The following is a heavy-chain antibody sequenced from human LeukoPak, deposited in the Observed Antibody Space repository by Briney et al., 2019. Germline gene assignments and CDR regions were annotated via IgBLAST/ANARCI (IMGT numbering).Heavy chain of an antibody. CDR1: GFTFSSYS. V-gene: IGHV3-21*01. J-gene: IGHJ4*02. CDR2: ISSSSYI. Sequence: GGSLRLSCAASGFTFSSYSMNWVRQAPGKGLEWVSSISSSSYIYYADSVKGRFTISRDNAKNSLYLQMNSLRAEDTAVYYCAINPRYNWNDGVDYWGQGTVVTVSS. D-gene: IGHD1-20*01. CDR3: AINPRYNWNDGVDY.